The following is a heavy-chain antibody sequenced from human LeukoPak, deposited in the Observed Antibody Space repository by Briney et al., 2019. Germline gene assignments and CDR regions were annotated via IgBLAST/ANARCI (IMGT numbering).Heavy chain of an antibody. J-gene: IGHJ6*02. CDR3: ARRVGFIAVAGGGYYYGMDV. CDR1: GDSVSSNSAA. V-gene: IGHV6-1*01. CDR2: TYYRSKWYN. D-gene: IGHD6-19*01. Sequence: SQTLSLTCAISGDSVSSNSAAWNWIRQSPSRGLEWLGRTYYRSKWYNDYAVSVKSRITINPDTSKNQFSLQLNSVTPEDTAVYYCARRVGFIAVAGGGYYYGMDVWGQGTTVTVSS.